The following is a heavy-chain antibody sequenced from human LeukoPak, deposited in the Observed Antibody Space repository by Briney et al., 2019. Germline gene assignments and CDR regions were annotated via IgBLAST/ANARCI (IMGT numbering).Heavy chain of an antibody. CDR1: GYTFIDYY. D-gene: IGHD4-17*01. V-gene: IGHV1-18*04. J-gene: IGHJ4*02. CDR3: ARDRYGDYVDY. Sequence: GASVKVSCKASGYTFIDYYIHWVRQAPGQGLEWMGWINPKSGDTNYAQKLQGRVTMTTDTSTSTAYMELRSLRSDDTAVYYCARDRYGDYVDYWGQGTLVTVSS. CDR2: INPKSGDT.